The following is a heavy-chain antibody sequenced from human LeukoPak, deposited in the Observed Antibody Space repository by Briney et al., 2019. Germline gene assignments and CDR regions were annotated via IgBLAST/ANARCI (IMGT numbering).Heavy chain of an antibody. CDR1: GGSFSGYY. Sequence: SETLSLTCAVYGGSFSGYYWSWIRQPPGKGLEWIGEINHSGSTNYNPSLKSRVTISVDTSKNQFSLKLSSVTAADTAVYYCARDGDDVVVPAALGRYFDLWGRGTLVTVSS. CDR2: INHSGST. V-gene: IGHV4-34*01. D-gene: IGHD2-2*01. J-gene: IGHJ2*01. CDR3: ARDGDDVVVPAALGRYFDL.